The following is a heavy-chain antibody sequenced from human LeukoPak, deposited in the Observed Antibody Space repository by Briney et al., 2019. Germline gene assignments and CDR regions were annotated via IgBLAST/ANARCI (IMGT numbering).Heavy chain of an antibody. J-gene: IGHJ5*02. CDR3: ARGMTGGGEEDYYDSSGYPANWFDP. CDR2: INPNSGGT. V-gene: IGHV1-2*02. CDR1: GYTFTGYY. Sequence: ASVKVSCKASGYTFTGYYMHWVRQAPGQGLEWMGWINPNSGGTNYAQKFQGRVTMTRDTSISTAYMELSRLRSDDTAVYYCARGMTGGGEEDYYDSSGYPANWFDPWGQGTLVTVSS. D-gene: IGHD3-22*01.